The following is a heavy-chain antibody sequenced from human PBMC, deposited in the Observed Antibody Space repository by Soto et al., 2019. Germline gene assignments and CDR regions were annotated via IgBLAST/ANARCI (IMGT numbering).Heavy chain of an antibody. D-gene: IGHD3-10*01. CDR2: IIPIFGTA. J-gene: IGHJ6*02. V-gene: IGHV1-69*06. CDR1: GGTFSSYA. CDR3: ARFEGHTGALLFYYYYYGMDV. Sequence: QVQLVQSGAEVKKPGSSVKVSCKASGGTFSSYAISWVRQAPGQGLEWMGGIIPIFGTANYAQKFQGRVTITADKSTSTAYMELSSLRSEDTAVYYCARFEGHTGALLFYYYYYGMDVWGQGSTVTVSS.